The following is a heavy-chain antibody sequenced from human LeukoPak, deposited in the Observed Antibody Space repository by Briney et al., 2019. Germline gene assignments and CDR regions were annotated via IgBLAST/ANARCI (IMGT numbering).Heavy chain of an antibody. D-gene: IGHD3-22*01. CDR1: GFSFSDYI. J-gene: IGHJ3*01. CDR2: VRRERNGYTT. CDR3: SRDGTEGDNSAFDV. V-gene: IGHV3-72*01. Sequence: GGSLRLSCAASGFSFSDYILDWVRQAPGKGLEWVGRVRRERNGYTTEYAAPVKGRFTISRDDSKNLLYLHMSSLKTEDTAVYHCSRDGTEGDNSAFDVWGQGTMVTVSS.